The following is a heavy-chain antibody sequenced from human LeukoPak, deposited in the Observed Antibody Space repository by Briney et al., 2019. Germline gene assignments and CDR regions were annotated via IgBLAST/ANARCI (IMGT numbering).Heavy chain of an antibody. D-gene: IGHD2-2*01. CDR3: TRDPSYCSSTSCYYYYGMDV. V-gene: IGHV3-49*03. J-gene: IGHJ6*02. Sequence: PGGSLRLSCTASGFTFGDYAMSWFRQAPGKGLEWVGFIRSKAYGGTTEYAASVKARFTISRDDSKSIAYLQMNSLKTEDTAVYYCTRDPSYCSSTSCYYYYGMDVWGQGTTVTVSS. CDR2: IRSKAYGGTT. CDR1: GFTFGDYA.